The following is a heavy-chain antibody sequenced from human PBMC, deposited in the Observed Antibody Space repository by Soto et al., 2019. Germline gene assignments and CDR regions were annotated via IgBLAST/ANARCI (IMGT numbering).Heavy chain of an antibody. CDR2: ISGSGGST. V-gene: IGHV3-23*01. J-gene: IGHJ4*02. D-gene: IGHD6-13*01. CDR3: AVGGSYSRRSLALGGYFDY. CDR1: GFTFSSYA. Sequence: GGSLRLSCAASGFTFSSYAMSWVRQAPGKGLEWVSAISGSGGSTYYADSVKGRFTISRDNSKNTLYLQMNSLRAEDTAVYYCAVGGSYSRRSLALGGYFDYWGQGTLVTVSS.